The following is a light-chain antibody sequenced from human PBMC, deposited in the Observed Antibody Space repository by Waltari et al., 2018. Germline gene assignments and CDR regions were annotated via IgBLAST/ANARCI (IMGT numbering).Light chain of an antibody. CDR3: QQTYSTPPFT. CDR2: GAS. CDR1: QSITTY. Sequence: DIQMTQSPTSLSASVGDRVHITCRASQSITTYLNWYQQKPGKAPNLLIYGASSLQSGVPSRFSGSGSGTDFTLTISSLQPEDFATYYCQQTYSTPPFTFGPGTKVDI. V-gene: IGKV1-39*01. J-gene: IGKJ3*01.